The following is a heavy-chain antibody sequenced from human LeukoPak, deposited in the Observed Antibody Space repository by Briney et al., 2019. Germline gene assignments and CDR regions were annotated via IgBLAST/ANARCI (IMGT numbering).Heavy chain of an antibody. J-gene: IGHJ3*02. CDR3: AREVVVVPAAKLDAFDI. V-gene: IGHV4-4*02. CDR1: GGSISSSNW. D-gene: IGHD2-2*01. CDR2: IYHSGST. Sequence: NPSETLSLTCAVSGGSISSSNWWSWVRQPPGKGLEWIGEIYHSGSTNYNPSLKSRVTISVDKSKNQFSLKLSSVTAADTAVYYCAREVVVVPAAKLDAFDIWGQGTMVTVSS.